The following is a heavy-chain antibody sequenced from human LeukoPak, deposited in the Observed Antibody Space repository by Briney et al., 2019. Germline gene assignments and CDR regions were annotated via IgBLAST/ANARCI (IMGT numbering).Heavy chain of an antibody. CDR2: INHSGST. CDR3: ARAPTATFFDY. D-gene: IGHD4-17*01. CDR1: GGSFSGYY. J-gene: IGHJ4*02. Sequence: SETLSLTCAVYGGSFSGYYWSWIRQPPGKGLEWIGEINHSGSTNYNPSLKSRVTISVDTSKNQFSLKLSSVTAADTAVYYCARAPTATFFDYWGQGTLVTVSS. V-gene: IGHV4-34*01.